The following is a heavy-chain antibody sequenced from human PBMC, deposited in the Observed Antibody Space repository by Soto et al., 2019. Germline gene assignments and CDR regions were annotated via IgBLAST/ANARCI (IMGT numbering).Heavy chain of an antibody. CDR1: GFPFSSYV. D-gene: IGHD4-4*01. J-gene: IGHJ4*02. Sequence: EVQLLESGGGLVQRGGSLRLSCAASGFPFSSYVMSWVRQAPGKGLEWVSGITGGGSNTFYADSVKGRFTISRDNSMNTLFLQMNSLGAEDTAVYYCAKDSNKYSSSLRGRYFDYWGQGIGVTVSS. CDR3: AKDSNKYSSSLRGRYFDY. V-gene: IGHV3-23*01. CDR2: ITGGGSNT.